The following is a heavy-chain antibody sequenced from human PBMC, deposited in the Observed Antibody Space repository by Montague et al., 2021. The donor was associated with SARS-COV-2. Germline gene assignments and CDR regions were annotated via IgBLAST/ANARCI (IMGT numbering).Heavy chain of an antibody. Sequence: CAISGDSVVGHRRRWEGHTSELQSPPERLCRLQYRKKRYNDYAVSVKSRVIINPDTSNNRIFLQLNSVTPEDTAVYYCARAYCGGDCYFYWYFDLWGRGTLVTVSS. D-gene: IGHD2-21*02. CDR1: GDSVVGHRRR. CDR2: LQYRKKRYN. CDR3: ARAYCGGDCYFYWYFDL. J-gene: IGHJ2*01. V-gene: IGHV6-1*01.